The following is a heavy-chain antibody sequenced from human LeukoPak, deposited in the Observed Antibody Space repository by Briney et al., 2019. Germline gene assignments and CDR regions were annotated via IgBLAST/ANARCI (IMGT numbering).Heavy chain of an antibody. CDR3: ARHYGSGTSYYYYGLDV. V-gene: IGHV3-66*04. Sequence: GDSLRLSCAASGFTVSSNYMSWVRQAPGKGLEWVSVIYSGGSTYFVDSVKGRFTISRDDPENTLYLHMNTLRAEDTAVYYCARHYGSGTSYYYYGLDVWGQGTTVTVSS. CDR2: IYSGGST. J-gene: IGHJ6*02. CDR1: GFTVSSNY. D-gene: IGHD3-10*01.